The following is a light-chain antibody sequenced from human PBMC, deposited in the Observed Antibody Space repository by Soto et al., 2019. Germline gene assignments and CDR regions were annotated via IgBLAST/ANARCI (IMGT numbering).Light chain of an antibody. J-gene: IGKJ1*01. CDR2: DAS. V-gene: IGKV3D-20*02. CDR3: QQRSRWPRT. CDR1: QSISSNY. Sequence: DIVMTQSPGTLSLSPGERATLSCRASQSISSNYLAWYQQKPGQSPRLLIFDASNRATGIPTRFSGSGSGTDFSLTISSLEPEDFAVYYCQQRSRWPRTFGQGTKV.